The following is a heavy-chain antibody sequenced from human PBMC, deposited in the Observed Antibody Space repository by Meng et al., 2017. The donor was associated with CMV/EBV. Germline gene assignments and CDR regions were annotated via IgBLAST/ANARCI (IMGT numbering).Heavy chain of an antibody. V-gene: IGHV4-34*01. D-gene: IGHD7-27*01. CDR1: GGSFSGYY. Sequence: SETLSLTCAVYGGSFSGYYWSWIRQPPGKGLEWIGEINHSGSTNYNPSLKSRVTISVDTSKNQFSLKLSSVTAADTAVYYCARDGMTGDRDYYYGMDVWGQGTTVTVSS. CDR3: ARDGMTGDRDYYYGMDV. CDR2: INHSGST. J-gene: IGHJ6*02.